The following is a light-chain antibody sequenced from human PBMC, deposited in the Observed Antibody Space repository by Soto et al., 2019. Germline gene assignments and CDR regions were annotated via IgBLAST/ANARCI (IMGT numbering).Light chain of an antibody. CDR3: LQTNNFPYT. CDR1: HIISSW. J-gene: IGKJ2*01. V-gene: IGKV1-12*02. Sequence: DIQMTQSPSSVSASVGDTVTITCRASHIISSWLAWYQQKPGKAPKLLIYAASRLQSGVPSRFSGSESGADFTLTISSLQPEDVATYSCLQTNNFPYTFGQGTKLEIK. CDR2: AAS.